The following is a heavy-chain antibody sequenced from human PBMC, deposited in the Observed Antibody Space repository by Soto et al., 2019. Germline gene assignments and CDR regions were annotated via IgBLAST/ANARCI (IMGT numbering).Heavy chain of an antibody. J-gene: IGHJ6*02. CDR3: ARSDYYYDSSGYHLWDYYGMDV. Sequence: QVRLVQSGAEVKKPGSSVTVSCTAFGGTFSSYAITWVRQAPGQGLEWMGGIIPIFGTATYAQKFQSRVTITADESTSTAYMELSSLRSEDTAVYYCARSDYYYDSSGYHLWDYYGMDVWGQGTTVTVSS. D-gene: IGHD3-22*01. CDR2: IIPIFGTA. CDR1: GGTFSSYA. V-gene: IGHV1-69*01.